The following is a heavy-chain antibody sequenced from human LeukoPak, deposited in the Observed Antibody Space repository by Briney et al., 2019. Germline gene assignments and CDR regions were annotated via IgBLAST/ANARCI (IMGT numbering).Heavy chain of an antibody. V-gene: IGHV3-23*01. D-gene: IGHD5-12*01. Sequence: GGSLRLSCAASGFTFSSYAMSWVRQAPGKGLEWVSSLSGGGAVTYYADSVKGRFTISRDNSKNTVYLQMNSLRAEDTAVDYCAKDPRVATIEIFDYWGQGTLVTVSS. CDR1: GFTFSSYA. CDR2: LSGGGAVT. J-gene: IGHJ4*02. CDR3: AKDPRVATIEIFDY.